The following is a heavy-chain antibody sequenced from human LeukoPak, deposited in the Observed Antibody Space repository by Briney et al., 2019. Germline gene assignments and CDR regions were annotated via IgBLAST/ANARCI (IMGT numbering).Heavy chain of an antibody. CDR1: GFTFSSYA. D-gene: IGHD3-22*01. J-gene: IGHJ4*02. CDR2: ISYDGSNK. V-gene: IGHV3-30-3*01. Sequence: PGGSLRLSCAASGFTFSSYAMHWVRQAPGKGLEWVAVISYDGSNKYYADSVKGRFTISRDNSKNTLYLQMNSLRAEDTAVYYCARDRALHRWEGYYYDSSGDYWGQGTLVTVS. CDR3: ARDRALHRWEGYYYDSSGDY.